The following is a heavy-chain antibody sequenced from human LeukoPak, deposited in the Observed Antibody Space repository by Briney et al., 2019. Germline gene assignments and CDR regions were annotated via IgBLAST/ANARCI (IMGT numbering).Heavy chain of an antibody. CDR1: GYTFTSYD. V-gene: IGHV1-8*01. CDR2: MNPNSGNT. Sequence: ASVKVSCKASGYTFTSYDINWVRQATGQGHELMGRMNPNSGNTAYAQKFQGRVTMTRNTSISTAYMELSSLRSEDTAVYYCARGRFRGRVGATITHYWGQGTLVTVSS. D-gene: IGHD1-26*01. CDR3: ARGRFRGRVGATITHY. J-gene: IGHJ4*02.